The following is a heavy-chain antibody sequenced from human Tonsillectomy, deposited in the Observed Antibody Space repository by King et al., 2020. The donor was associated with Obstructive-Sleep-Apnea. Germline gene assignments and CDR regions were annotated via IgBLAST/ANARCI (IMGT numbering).Heavy chain of an antibody. CDR3: ARDSHSSGYPGRFDY. CDR2: TYYSGST. V-gene: IGHV4-30-4*01. CDR1: GGSISSGDYY. D-gene: IGHD3-22*01. J-gene: IGHJ4*02. Sequence: VQLQESGPGLVKPSETLSLTCTVSGGSISSGDYYWTWIRQPPGKGLEWIGYTYYSGSTYYNPSLKSRVNILVDTSKNQFSLKLTSVTAADTAVYYCARDSHSSGYPGRFDYWGQGTLVTVSS.